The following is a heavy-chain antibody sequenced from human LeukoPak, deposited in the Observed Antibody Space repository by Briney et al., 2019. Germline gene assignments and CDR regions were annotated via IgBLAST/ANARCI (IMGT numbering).Heavy chain of an antibody. CDR3: ARGPGSSGGAYVGDY. Sequence: PGGSLRPSCAASGFTFSTHWMHWVRKVPGRGPVWVSRADGGGSSTSYADSVKGRFSISRDNAKSTLYLQMNGLRAEDTAVYYCARGPGSSGGAYVGDYWGHGTLVTVSS. CDR2: ADGGGSST. CDR1: GFTFSTHW. D-gene: IGHD3-22*01. V-gene: IGHV3-74*01. J-gene: IGHJ4*01.